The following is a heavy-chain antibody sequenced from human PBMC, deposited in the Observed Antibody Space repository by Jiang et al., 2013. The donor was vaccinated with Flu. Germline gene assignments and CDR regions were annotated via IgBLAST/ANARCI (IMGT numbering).Heavy chain of an antibody. CDR1: GGSISSGDYY. V-gene: IGHV4-30-4*01. CDR3: AREEFGDEGDS. J-gene: IGHJ4*02. Sequence: GSGLVKPSQTLSLTCTVSGGSISSGDYYWSWIRQPPGKGLEWMGYIYKSGNTYYNPSLKSRLTISLDMSKNQFSLKLSSVTGADTAVYYCAREEFGDEGDSWGQGTLVTVSS. CDR2: IYKSGNT. D-gene: IGHD4-17*01.